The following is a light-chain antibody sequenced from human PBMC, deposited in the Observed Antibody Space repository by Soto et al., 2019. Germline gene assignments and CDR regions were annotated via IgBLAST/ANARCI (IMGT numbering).Light chain of an antibody. CDR2: GAS. V-gene: IGKV1-27*01. J-gene: IGKJ2*01. Sequence: DIQMTQSPYFLSASVGDTVTLTCRASQSIGGSLAWYQHKPGEVPKLLIYGASTLFSGVPSRFSGGGSGTVFTLTISSLQPEDLATYYCQTYNTAPYTFGPGTKV. CDR1: QSIGGS. CDR3: QTYNTAPYT.